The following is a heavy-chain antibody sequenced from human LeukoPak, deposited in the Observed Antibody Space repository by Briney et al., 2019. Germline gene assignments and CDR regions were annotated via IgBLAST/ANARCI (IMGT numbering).Heavy chain of an antibody. CDR2: ISSSSYI. CDR3: AKDISGLRVRGPMGY. D-gene: IGHD3-10*01. CDR1: GFTFSSYS. V-gene: IGHV3-21*04. Sequence: GGPLRLSCAASGFTFSSYSMNWVRQAPGKGLEWVSSISSSSYIYYADSVKGRFTISRDNAKNSLYLQMNSLRTEDTALYYCAKDISGLRVRGPMGYWGQGTLVTVSS. J-gene: IGHJ4*02.